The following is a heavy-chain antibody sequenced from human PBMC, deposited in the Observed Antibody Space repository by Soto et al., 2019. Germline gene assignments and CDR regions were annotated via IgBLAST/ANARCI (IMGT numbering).Heavy chain of an antibody. CDR2: ISYSGTT. J-gene: IGHJ5*02. CDR1: GDSVSSINNY. Sequence: SETLSLTCTVSGDSVSSINNYWSWIRQPPGEGLEWIGFISYSGTTSYSPSLKSRVAISLDTSKNQFSLSLNFVTAADTAVYYCARGRGYSYGLDPWGQGSLVTVSS. V-gene: IGHV4-30-4*01. D-gene: IGHD5-18*01. CDR3: ARGRGYSYGLDP.